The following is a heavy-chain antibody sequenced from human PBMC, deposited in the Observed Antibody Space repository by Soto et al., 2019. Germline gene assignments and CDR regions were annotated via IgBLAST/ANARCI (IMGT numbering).Heavy chain of an antibody. Sequence: ASVKVSCKTSGYTFTNYGISWVRQAPGQGLEWMGWISAHTGNTNHAQKFQGRVTMTTDTSTSTAYMELRSLRSDDTAVYYCARVLGYNSSWWRHTAFDIWGQGTTVTVSS. CDR1: GYTFTNYG. V-gene: IGHV1-18*01. CDR2: ISAHTGNT. D-gene: IGHD6-13*01. CDR3: ARVLGYNSSWWRHTAFDI. J-gene: IGHJ3*02.